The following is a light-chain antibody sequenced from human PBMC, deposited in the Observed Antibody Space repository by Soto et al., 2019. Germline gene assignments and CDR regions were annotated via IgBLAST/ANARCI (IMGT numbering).Light chain of an antibody. Sequence: QSVLSQPPSASGTPGQRVTISCSGSISNIGSYTVNWYQQLPGTAPKLLIYRNNQRPSDVPDRFSGSKSGTSVCLAIRGLQYEDGADYYCAAWDDSLNDVVFGGGTKLTVL. CDR1: ISNIGSYT. CDR3: AAWDDSLNDVV. CDR2: RNN. V-gene: IGLV1-44*01. J-gene: IGLJ2*01.